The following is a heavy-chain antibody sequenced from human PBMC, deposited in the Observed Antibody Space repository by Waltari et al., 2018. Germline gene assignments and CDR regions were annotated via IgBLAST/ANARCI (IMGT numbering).Heavy chain of an antibody. CDR3: ARSPSRERRGVYFDY. D-gene: IGHD1-1*01. CDR1: GYSISSGYY. Sequence: QVQLQESGPGLVKPSETLSLTCTVSGYSISSGYYWGWIRQPPGKGLEWIGSSYHSGSTYYNPSLKSRVTISVDTSKNQFSLKLSSVTAADTAVYYCARSPSRERRGVYFDYWGQGTLVTVSS. CDR2: SYHSGST. J-gene: IGHJ4*02. V-gene: IGHV4-38-2*02.